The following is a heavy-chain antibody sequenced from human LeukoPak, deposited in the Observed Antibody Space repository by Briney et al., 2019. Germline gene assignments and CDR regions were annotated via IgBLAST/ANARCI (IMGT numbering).Heavy chain of an antibody. J-gene: IGHJ4*02. D-gene: IGHD1-26*01. V-gene: IGHV3-33*01. CDR3: ARDRPTGSYYSIDY. CDR2: IWYDGSNK. CDR1: GFTFNEFG. Sequence: GGSLRLSCAASGFTFNEFGVHWVRQAPGQGLEWVALIWYDGSNKYYADSVKGRFTISRDNSKNTVYLQMNSLRVEDTAIYYCARDRPTGSYYSIDYWGQGTLATVSS.